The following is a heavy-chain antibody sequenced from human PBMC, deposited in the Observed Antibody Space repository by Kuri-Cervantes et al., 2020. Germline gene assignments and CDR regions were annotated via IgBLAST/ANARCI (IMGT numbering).Heavy chain of an antibody. J-gene: IGHJ4*02. CDR2: MSSGSSYI. V-gene: IGHV3-21*01. CDR1: GFTVSSNY. CDR3: ARDYSAGYSSSWTDY. Sequence: GESLKISCAASGFTVSSNYMSWVRQAPTKGLEWVSSMSSGSSYIYYADSVKGRFTISRDNAKNSLYLQMNSLRAEDTAVYYCARDYSAGYSSSWTDYRGQGTLVTVSS. D-gene: IGHD6-13*01.